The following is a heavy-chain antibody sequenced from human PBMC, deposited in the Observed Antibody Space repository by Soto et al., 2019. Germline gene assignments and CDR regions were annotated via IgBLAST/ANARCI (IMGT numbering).Heavy chain of an antibody. Sequence: ASVKVSCKVSGYTLTELSMHWVRQAPGKGIEWMGGFDPEDGETIYAQKFQGRVTMTEDTSTDTAYMELSSLRSEDTAVYYCATSRSGGYSGYDWDFDYWGQGTLVTVSS. D-gene: IGHD5-12*01. V-gene: IGHV1-24*01. CDR3: ATSRSGGYSGYDWDFDY. J-gene: IGHJ4*02. CDR2: FDPEDGET. CDR1: GYTLTELS.